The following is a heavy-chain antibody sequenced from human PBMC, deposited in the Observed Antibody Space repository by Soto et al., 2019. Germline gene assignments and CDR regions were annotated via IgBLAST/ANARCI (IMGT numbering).Heavy chain of an antibody. Sequence: PSETLSLTCTVSGGSISSGGYYWSWIRQHPGKGLEWIGYIYYSGSTYYNPSLKSRVTISVDTSKNQFSLKLSSVTAADTAVYYCARADIVVVPAAITHRAGYYYYMDVWGKGTTVTVSS. CDR2: IYYSGST. J-gene: IGHJ6*03. CDR1: GGSISSGGYY. D-gene: IGHD2-2*02. V-gene: IGHV4-31*03. CDR3: ARADIVVVPAAITHRAGYYYYMDV.